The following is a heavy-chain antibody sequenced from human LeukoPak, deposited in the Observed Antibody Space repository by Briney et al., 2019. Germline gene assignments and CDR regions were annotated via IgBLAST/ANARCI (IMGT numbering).Heavy chain of an antibody. Sequence: GGSLRLSCAASGFTFSSYSMNWVRQAPGKGLEWVSSISSSSSYIYYADSVKGRFTISRDNAKNSLYLQMNSLTAEDTAVYYCAKGATGGFGMDVWGQGTTVTVSS. D-gene: IGHD3-16*01. J-gene: IGHJ6*02. V-gene: IGHV3-21*04. CDR1: GFTFSSYS. CDR2: ISSSSSYI. CDR3: AKGATGGFGMDV.